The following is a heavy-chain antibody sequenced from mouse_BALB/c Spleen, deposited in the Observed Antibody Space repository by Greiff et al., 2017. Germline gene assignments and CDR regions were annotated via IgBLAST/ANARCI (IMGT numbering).Heavy chain of an antibody. V-gene: IGHV5-4*02. J-gene: IGHJ1*01. D-gene: IGHD1-1*01. Sequence: DVKLVESGGGLVKPGGSLKLSCAASGFTFSDYYMYWVRQTPEKRLEWVATISDGGSYTYYPDSVKGRFTISRDNAKNNLYLQMSSLKSEDTAMYYCARGDYYGSRWYFDVWGAGTTVTVSS. CDR1: GFTFSDYY. CDR2: ISDGGSYT. CDR3: ARGDYYGSRWYFDV.